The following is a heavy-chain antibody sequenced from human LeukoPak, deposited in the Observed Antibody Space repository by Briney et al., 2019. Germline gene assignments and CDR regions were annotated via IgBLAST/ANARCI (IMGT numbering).Heavy chain of an antibody. CDR1: GFTFSTLD. D-gene: IGHD3-22*01. Sequence: GGSLTLSCAASGFTFSTLDFNWVRQAPWRGLEWVSSIDRSGSYIYYADSVKGRFTISRDNAKNSLYLQMDSLRAEDTAVYYCGMRGLTFDWGQGALVTVSS. J-gene: IGHJ4*02. CDR2: IDRSGSYI. V-gene: IGHV3-21*01. CDR3: GMRGLTFD.